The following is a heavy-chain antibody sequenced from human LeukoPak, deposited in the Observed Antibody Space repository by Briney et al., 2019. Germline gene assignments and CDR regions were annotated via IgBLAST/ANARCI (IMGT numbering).Heavy chain of an antibody. D-gene: IGHD6-13*01. CDR3: ARRAGAAAGTLYFDY. J-gene: IGHJ4*02. CDR1: GGSIGSSSYY. CDR2: IYYSGST. V-gene: IGHV4-39*01. Sequence: SETLSLTCTVSGGSIGSSSYYWGWIRQPPGKGLEWIGSIYYSGSTYYNPSLKSRVTISVDTSKNQFSLKLSSVTAADTAVYYCARRAGAAAGTLYFDYWGQGTLVTVSS.